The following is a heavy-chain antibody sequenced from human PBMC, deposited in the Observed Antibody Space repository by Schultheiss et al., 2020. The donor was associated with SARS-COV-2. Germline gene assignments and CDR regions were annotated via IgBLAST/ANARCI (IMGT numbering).Heavy chain of an antibody. J-gene: IGHJ4*02. CDR3: AREGGLRSIDY. Sequence: SVKVSCKASGFSLSSYAISWVRQAPGQGLEWMGGIIPIFGTANYAQKFQGRVTITADESTSTAYMELSSLRSDDTAVYYCAREGGLRSIDYWGQGTLVTVSS. V-gene: IGHV1-69*13. D-gene: IGHD3/OR15-3a*01. CDR2: IIPIFGTA. CDR1: GFSLSSYA.